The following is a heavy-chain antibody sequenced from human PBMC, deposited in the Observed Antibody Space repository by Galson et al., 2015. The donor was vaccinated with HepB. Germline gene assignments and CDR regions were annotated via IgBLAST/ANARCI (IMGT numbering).Heavy chain of an antibody. CDR1: GFSVTSNY. J-gene: IGHJ4*02. CDR3: AQLGTGY. CDR2: IYGGHNT. D-gene: IGHD7-27*01. V-gene: IGHV3-53*01. Sequence: SLRLSCAASGFSVTSNYMNWVRQAPGKGLEWVSVIYGGHNTYYADSVKGRFIISRDDSKNTLYLQMNSLSADDSAVYYCAQLGTGYWGQGTLVTVSS.